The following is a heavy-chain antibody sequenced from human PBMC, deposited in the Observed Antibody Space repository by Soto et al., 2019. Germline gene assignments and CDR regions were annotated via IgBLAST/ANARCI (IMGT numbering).Heavy chain of an antibody. Sequence: PPASVKVSCKASGYTFTGYYMHWVRQAPGQGLEWMGWINPNSGGTNYAQKFQGWVTMTRDTSISTAYMELSRLRSDDTAVYYCARAGLTYHYYYYGMDVWGQGTTVTVSS. CDR1: GYTFTGYY. CDR2: INPNSGGT. D-gene: IGHD2-21*01. V-gene: IGHV1-2*04. J-gene: IGHJ6*02. CDR3: ARAGLTYHYYYYGMDV.